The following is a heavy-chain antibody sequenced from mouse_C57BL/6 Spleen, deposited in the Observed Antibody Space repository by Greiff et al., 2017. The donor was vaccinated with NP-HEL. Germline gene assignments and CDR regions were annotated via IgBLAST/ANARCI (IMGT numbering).Heavy chain of an antibody. J-gene: IGHJ4*01. Sequence: VQLQQPGAELVMPGASVKLSCKASGYTFTSYWMHWVKQRPGQGLEWIGEIDPSDSYTNYNQKFKGKSTLTVDKSSSTAYMQLSSLTSEDSAVYYCARGGYGSLYYAMDYWGQGTSVTVSS. D-gene: IGHD1-1*01. CDR1: GYTFTSYW. CDR2: IDPSDSYT. CDR3: ARGGYGSLYYAMDY. V-gene: IGHV1-69*01.